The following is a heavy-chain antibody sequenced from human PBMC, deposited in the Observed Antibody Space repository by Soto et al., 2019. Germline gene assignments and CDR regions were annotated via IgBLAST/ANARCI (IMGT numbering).Heavy chain of an antibody. J-gene: IGHJ4*02. CDR2: IYYRGNT. Sequence: QLQESGPGLVKPSETLSLTCSVSGDSINSDKYYWGWIRQPPGKGLEWIGSIYYRGNTYYNPSLQTRISISLYKSKSQFSVRLNSVTAADAAVYFCARLEGLATISYYFDFWGQGAQVTVSS. D-gene: IGHD3-9*01. CDR1: GDSINSDKYY. V-gene: IGHV4-39*01. CDR3: ARLEGLATISYYFDF.